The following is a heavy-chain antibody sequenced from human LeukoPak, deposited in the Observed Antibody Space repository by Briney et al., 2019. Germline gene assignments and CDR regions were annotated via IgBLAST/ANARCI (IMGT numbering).Heavy chain of an antibody. V-gene: IGHV1-18*01. CDR1: GYTFTSYG. J-gene: IGHJ4*02. D-gene: IGHD3-22*01. CDR3: ARDLFGYDSSGYGGDY. Sequence: ASVKVSCKASGYTFTSYGISWVRQAPGQGLEWMGWISAYNGNTNYAQKLQGRVTMTTDTSTSTAYMELRSLRSDATAVYYCARDLFGYDSSGYGGDYWGQGTLVTVSS. CDR2: ISAYNGNT.